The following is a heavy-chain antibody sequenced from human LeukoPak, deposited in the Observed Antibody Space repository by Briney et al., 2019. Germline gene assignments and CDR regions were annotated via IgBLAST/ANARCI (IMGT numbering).Heavy chain of an antibody. CDR2: MNPNSGNT. D-gene: IGHD4-23*01. V-gene: IGHV1-8*01. CDR3: ARGGNSWDAFDI. CDR1: GYTFTSYD. Sequence: GASVKVSCKASGYTFTSYDINWVRQATGQGLEWMGWMNPNSGNTGYAQKFQGRVTMTRNTSISTAYMELSRLRSDDTAVYYCARGGNSWDAFDIWGQGTMVTVSS. J-gene: IGHJ3*02.